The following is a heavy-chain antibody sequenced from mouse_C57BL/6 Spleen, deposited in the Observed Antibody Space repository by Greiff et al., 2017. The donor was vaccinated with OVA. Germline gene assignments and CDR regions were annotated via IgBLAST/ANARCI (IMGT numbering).Heavy chain of an antibody. CDR2: IYPGSGST. CDR3: ARALSVMGWYFDV. D-gene: IGHD2-3*01. V-gene: IGHV1-55*01. J-gene: IGHJ1*03. Sequence: QVQLQQPGAELVKPGASVKMSCKASGYTFTSYWITWVKQRPGQGLEWIGDIYPGSGSTNYNEKFKSKATLTVDTASSTAYMQLSSLTLEDAAVYDCARALSVMGWYFDVWGTGTTVTVSS. CDR1: GYTFTSYW.